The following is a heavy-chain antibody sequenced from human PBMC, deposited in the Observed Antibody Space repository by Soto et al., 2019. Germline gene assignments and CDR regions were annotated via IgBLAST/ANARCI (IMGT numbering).Heavy chain of an antibody. J-gene: IGHJ4*02. D-gene: IGHD6-19*01. Sequence: GGSLRLSCAASGFTFSSYGMHWVRQAPGKGLEWVAVISYDGSNKYYADSVKGRFTISRDNSKNTLYLQMNSLRAEDTAVYYCAKYPPGSGWYYFDYWGQGTLVTVSS. V-gene: IGHV3-30*18. CDR3: AKYPPGSGWYYFDY. CDR2: ISYDGSNK. CDR1: GFTFSSYG.